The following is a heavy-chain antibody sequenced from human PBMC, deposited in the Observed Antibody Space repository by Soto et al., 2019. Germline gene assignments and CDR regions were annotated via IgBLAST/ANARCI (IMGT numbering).Heavy chain of an antibody. Sequence: QVQLQESGPGLVKPSQTLSLTCTVSGGSIRSGGYYWSWIRQHPGKGLEWIGYFYYSGNNYYNPSLKSLLTISGDTSKNQFSLNLSSVTAADTAVYYCARAMLAINYFDYWGQGTLVTVSS. CDR3: ARAMLAINYFDY. V-gene: IGHV4-31*01. CDR2: FYYSGNN. D-gene: IGHD3-10*02. J-gene: IGHJ4*02. CDR1: GGSIRSGGYY.